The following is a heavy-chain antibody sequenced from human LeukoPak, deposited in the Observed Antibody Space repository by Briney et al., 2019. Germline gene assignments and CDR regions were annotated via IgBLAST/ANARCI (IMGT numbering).Heavy chain of an antibody. J-gene: IGHJ4*02. CDR2: VYSGDST. D-gene: IGHD5-18*01. Sequence: GGSLRLSCAASGFTVSNNYMSWVRQAPGKGLEWVSAVYSGDSTYSADSVKGRFTISRDNSKNTLYLQMNSLRAEDSAVYYCARDRYSYGFALDCWGQGTLVTVSS. CDR1: GFTVSNNY. V-gene: IGHV3-66*02. CDR3: ARDRYSYGFALDC.